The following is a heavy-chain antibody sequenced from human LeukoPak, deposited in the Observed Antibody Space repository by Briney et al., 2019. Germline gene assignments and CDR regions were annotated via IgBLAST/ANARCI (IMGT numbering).Heavy chain of an antibody. CDR2: INTDSSSI. CDR1: GFTFNIYE. V-gene: IGHV3-48*04. Sequence: GGSLRLSCAASGFTFNIYEMNWVRQAPGKGLEWISHINTDSSSIHYADSMKGRFTISRDNAKNSLYLQMNSLRGEDTAMYYCARDLKYGDSYYYYMDVWGKGTTVTVSS. J-gene: IGHJ6*03. D-gene: IGHD4-17*01. CDR3: ARDLKYGDSYYYYMDV.